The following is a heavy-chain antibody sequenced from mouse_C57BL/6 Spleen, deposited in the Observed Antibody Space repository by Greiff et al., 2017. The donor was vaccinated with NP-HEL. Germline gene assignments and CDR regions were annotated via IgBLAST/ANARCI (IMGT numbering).Heavy chain of an antibody. CDR2: IYPGSGST. D-gene: IGHD1-1*01. CDR3: ARPIYGSSYNYAMDY. J-gene: IGHJ4*01. CDR1: GYTFTSYW. Sequence: QVQLQQPGAELVKPGASVKMSCKASGYTFTSYWITWVKQRPGQGLEWIGDIYPGSGSTNYNEKFKSKATLTVDTSSSTAYMQLSSLTSEDSAVYYCARPIYGSSYNYAMDYWGQGTSGTVSS. V-gene: IGHV1-55*01.